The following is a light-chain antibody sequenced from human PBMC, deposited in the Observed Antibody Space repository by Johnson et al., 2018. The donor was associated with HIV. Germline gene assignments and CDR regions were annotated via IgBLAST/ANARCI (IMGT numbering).Light chain of an antibody. Sequence: QSVLTQPPSVSAAPGQKVTISCSGSSSNIGNNYVSWYQQLPGTAPKLLIYDNNKRPSGIPDRISGSKSGTSATLGITGLQTGDAADYYCGTWDSRLSAGHVFGTGTTVPVL. CDR1: SSNIGNNY. V-gene: IGLV1-51*01. CDR2: DNN. J-gene: IGLJ1*01. CDR3: GTWDSRLSAGHV.